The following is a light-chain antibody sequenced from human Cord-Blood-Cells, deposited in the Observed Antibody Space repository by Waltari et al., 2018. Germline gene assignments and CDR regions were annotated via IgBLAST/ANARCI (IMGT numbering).Light chain of an antibody. CDR2: EVS. CDR3: SSYTSSSTWV. V-gene: IGLV2-14*01. CDR1: SSDAGGYNS. J-gene: IGLJ3*02. Sequence: QSALTQPASVSGSPGQSITISCTGTSSDAGGYNSVSWYQQHPGKAPKLMIYEVSNRPSGVSNRFSGSKSGNTASLTISGLQAEDEADYYCSSYTSSSTWVFGGGTKLTVL.